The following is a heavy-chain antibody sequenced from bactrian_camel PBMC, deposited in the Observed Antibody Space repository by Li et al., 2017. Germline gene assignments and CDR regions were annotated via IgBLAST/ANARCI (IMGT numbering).Heavy chain of an antibody. V-gene: IGHV3S53*01. CDR2: RDSHGRT. D-gene: IGHD4*01. Sequence: LVESGGGSVEPGGSLILSCSTSTFYYNNWCLGWFRQAPGKSREGLAARDSHGRTSYAESVKGRFTISQDTAKNTIYLQMNSLQVEDTAMYYCALDICDADYSEYATTTGEGTQVTVS. CDR1: TFYYNNWC. J-gene: IGHJ4*01.